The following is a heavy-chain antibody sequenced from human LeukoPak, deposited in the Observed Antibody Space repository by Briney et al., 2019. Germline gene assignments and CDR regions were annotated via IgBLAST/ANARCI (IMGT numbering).Heavy chain of an antibody. J-gene: IGHJ4*02. V-gene: IGHV3-23*01. CDR2: ISPGGSDT. D-gene: IGHD3-22*01. CDR1: GFTVSSNY. CDR3: AKRGAYESMAAFDY. Sequence: PGGSLRLSCAASGFTVSSNYMSWVRQAPGKGLEWVSAISPGGSDTYYTDSVRGRFTISRDNSKDTLYLQMSSLRAEDSAVYYCAKRGAYESMAAFDYWGQGTLVTVSS.